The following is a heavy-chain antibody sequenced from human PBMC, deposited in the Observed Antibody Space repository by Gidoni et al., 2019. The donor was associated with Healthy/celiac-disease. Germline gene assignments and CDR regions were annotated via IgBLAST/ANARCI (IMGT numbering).Heavy chain of an antibody. CDR3: ARDAPDYDILTGYYNRGAFDI. J-gene: IGHJ3*02. D-gene: IGHD3-9*01. V-gene: IGHV3-30*01. CDR1: GFTFSSHA. CDR2: ISYDGSKK. Sequence: QGQRLESGGGGARPGRSLRLSCAAPGFTFSSHALHWVRQAPGKGLEWVALISYDGSKKYYADSVKGRFTISRDNSKNTLYLQMNSLRAEDTAVYYCARDAPDYDILTGYYNRGAFDIWGQGTMVTVSS.